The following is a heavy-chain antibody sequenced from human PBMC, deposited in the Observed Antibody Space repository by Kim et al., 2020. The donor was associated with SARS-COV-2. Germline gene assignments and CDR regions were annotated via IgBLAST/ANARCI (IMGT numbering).Heavy chain of an antibody. D-gene: IGHD6-19*01. V-gene: IGHV4-39*01. Sequence: SETLSLTCTVSGGSLSSSSYYWGWIRQSPGKGLEWIGTAYYSGNTYYNPSLKSRVTISVDTSKNQFSLELGSVTAAETAVYYCARHKRYSSGWYVAFYYHYMDVWGKGTTVTVS. J-gene: IGHJ6*03. CDR1: GGSLSSSSYY. CDR3: ARHKRYSSGWYVAFYYHYMDV. CDR2: AYYSGNT.